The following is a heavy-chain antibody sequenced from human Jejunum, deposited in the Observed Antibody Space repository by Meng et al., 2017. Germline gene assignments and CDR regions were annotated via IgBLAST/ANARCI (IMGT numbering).Heavy chain of an antibody. CDR2: TTDRAQSFTT. CDR3: SRDSMHGGGFDY. CDR1: GFTFSDHY. J-gene: IGHJ4*02. Sequence: GESLKISCAASGFTFSDHYMDWFRLAPGKGLEWVARTTDRAQSFTTQYAASVKGRFTISRDDSNNSMYLQMNSLKTEDTDLYYCSRDSMHGGGFDYWGQGALVTVSS. V-gene: IGHV3-72*01. D-gene: IGHD3-16*01.